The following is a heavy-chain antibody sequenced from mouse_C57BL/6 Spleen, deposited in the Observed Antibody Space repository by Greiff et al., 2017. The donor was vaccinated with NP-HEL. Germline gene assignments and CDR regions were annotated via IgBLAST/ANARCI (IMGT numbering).Heavy chain of an antibody. CDR3: ARGTFYGSEGLFDY. J-gene: IGHJ2*01. D-gene: IGHD1-1*01. CDR1: GYSFTDYN. V-gene: IGHV1-39*01. Sequence: EVQLKESGPELVKPGASVKISCKASGYSFTDYNMNWVKQSNGKSLEWIGVINPNYGTTSYNQKFKGKATLTVDQSSSTAYMQLNSLTSEDSAVYFCARGTFYGSEGLFDYWGQGTTLTVSS. CDR2: INPNYGTT.